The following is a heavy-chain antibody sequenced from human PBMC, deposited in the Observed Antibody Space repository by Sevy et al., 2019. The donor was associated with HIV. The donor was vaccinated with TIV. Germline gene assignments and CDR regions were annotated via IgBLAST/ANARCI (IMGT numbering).Heavy chain of an antibody. CDR2: IYPGDSVT. Sequence: GESLKISCKGSGYTFSNYWIGWVRQMPGKGLEWMGVIYPGDSVTRYSQSFQGQVTMSADKSTSTAYLQWSSLKTSDTAIYYCARYPIVVVPAAEYYFDYWGQGTLVTVSS. J-gene: IGHJ4*02. CDR1: GYTFSNYW. CDR3: ARYPIVVVPAAEYYFDY. D-gene: IGHD2-2*01. V-gene: IGHV5-51*01.